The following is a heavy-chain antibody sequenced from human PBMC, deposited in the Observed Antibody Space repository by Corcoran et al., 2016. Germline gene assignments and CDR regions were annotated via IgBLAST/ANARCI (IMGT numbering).Heavy chain of an antibody. J-gene: IGHJ4*02. CDR2: ISGVGST. D-gene: IGHD3-16*01. V-gene: IGHV4-4*07. CDR3: AREDTSMITYSFDY. Sequence: QVQLQQSGPGLVKPSETLSLTCSVSGGSIYNYYWTWIRQPAGKGLEWIGRISGVGSTDYNPSLKSRVTMSVDTSENQISLRLSSVTAADTAVYDCAREDTSMITYSFDYWGQGVLVTVSS. CDR1: GGSIYNYY.